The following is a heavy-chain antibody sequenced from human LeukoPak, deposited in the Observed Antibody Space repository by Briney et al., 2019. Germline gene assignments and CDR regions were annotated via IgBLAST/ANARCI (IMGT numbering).Heavy chain of an antibody. CDR1: GFSFSNDG. J-gene: IGHJ4*02. V-gene: IGHV3-33*01. CDR2: IWYDGSNK. CDR3: ARSNNGGWGYCDY. Sequence: PGGSLRLSCAASGFSFSNDGMHWVRQAPGKGLEWVALIWYDGSNKYYADSVKGRFHISRDNSKNALYEQMTRLRAEDTAVYYCARSNNGGWGYCDYWGQGSLVTVSS. D-gene: IGHD3-16*01.